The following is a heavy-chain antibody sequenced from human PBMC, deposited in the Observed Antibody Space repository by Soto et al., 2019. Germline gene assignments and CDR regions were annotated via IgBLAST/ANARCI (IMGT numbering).Heavy chain of an antibody. CDR2: IHHSGST. V-gene: IGHV4-34*10. D-gene: IGHD6-6*01. CDR1: GASFSGYY. J-gene: IGHJ4*02. CDR3: ASGHSTSGYDS. Sequence: SETLSLTCSAYGASFSGYYWSWIRQSPGKGLEWIGEIHHSGSTHYNPSLKSRLTFSIDESQSQFYMMLTSVTATDTALYCCASGHSTSGYDSWGQGSLVTVSS.